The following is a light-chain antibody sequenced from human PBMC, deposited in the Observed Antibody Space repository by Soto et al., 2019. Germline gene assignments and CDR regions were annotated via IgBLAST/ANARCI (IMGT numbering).Light chain of an antibody. CDR2: DAS. Sequence: ERVVTQSPATLSVSPGERSTLSCRASQSVRSDLAWYQQKPGQAPRLLIHDASKRATGIPARFSGSGFGTDFTLTISSLEPEDFAVYYCQQRSTWRTFGQGTKVDIK. J-gene: IGKJ1*01. CDR3: QQRSTWRT. CDR1: QSVRSD. V-gene: IGKV3-11*01.